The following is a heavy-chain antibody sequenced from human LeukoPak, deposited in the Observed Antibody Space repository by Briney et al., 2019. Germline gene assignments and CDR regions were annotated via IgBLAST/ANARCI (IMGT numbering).Heavy chain of an antibody. V-gene: IGHV3-15*01. CDR3: TALGAASEY. J-gene: IGHJ4*02. D-gene: IGHD2-15*01. Sequence: PGGSLRLSCVGSGVTFSNAWMSWIHQAPGKGLQWVGHIKSKTDGGTTAYAAPVKGRFTISRDDSKNMLYLQMNSLKSEDAALYYCTALGAASEYWGQGALVTVSS. CDR1: GVTFSNAW. CDR2: IKSKTDGGTT.